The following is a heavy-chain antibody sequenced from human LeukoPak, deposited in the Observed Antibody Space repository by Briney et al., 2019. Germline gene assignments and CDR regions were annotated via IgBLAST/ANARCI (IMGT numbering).Heavy chain of an antibody. CDR3: AKLPGRPYDSSGANFDY. D-gene: IGHD3-22*01. Sequence: QPGGTLRLSCAASGFTFSSYGMSWVRQAPGKGLEWVSAISGSGGSTYYADSVKGRFTISRDNSKNTLYLQMNSLRAEDTAVYYCAKLPGRPYDSSGANFDYWGQGTLVTVSS. J-gene: IGHJ4*02. CDR1: GFTFSSYG. V-gene: IGHV3-23*01. CDR2: ISGSGGST.